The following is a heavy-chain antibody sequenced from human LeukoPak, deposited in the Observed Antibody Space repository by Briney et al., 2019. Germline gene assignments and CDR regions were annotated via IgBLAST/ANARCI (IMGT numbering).Heavy chain of an antibody. V-gene: IGHV1-69*05. CDR3: ARGQGFLEFDP. Sequence: AASVKVSCKASGGTFSSYAISWVRQAPGQGLEWMGGIIPIFGTANYAQKFQGRVTITTDESTSTAYMELSSLRSEDTAVYYCARGQGFLEFDPWGQGTLVTVSS. D-gene: IGHD3-3*01. CDR1: GGTFSSYA. CDR2: IIPIFGTA. J-gene: IGHJ5*02.